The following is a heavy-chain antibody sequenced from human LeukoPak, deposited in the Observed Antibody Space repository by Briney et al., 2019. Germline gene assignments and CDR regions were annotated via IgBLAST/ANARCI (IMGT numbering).Heavy chain of an antibody. CDR3: AREGPETYNFDF. V-gene: IGHV1-46*01. CDR1: GYTFTNYY. Sequence: GASVKVSCKTSGYTFTNYYMHWVRQALGQGPEWMGITRPSSGRTSYPQKFQGRVTMTWDMSTSTFYMELSSLTSDDTAVYYCAREGPETYNFDFWGQGTLVTVSS. CDR2: TRPSSGRT. J-gene: IGHJ4*02. D-gene: IGHD1-14*01.